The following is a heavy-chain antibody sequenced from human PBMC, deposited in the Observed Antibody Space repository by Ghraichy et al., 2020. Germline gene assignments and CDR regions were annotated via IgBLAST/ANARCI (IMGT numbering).Heavy chain of an antibody. CDR2: IYTSGST. D-gene: IGHD3-10*01. CDR3: ARSMYYYGSGSYHDDAFDI. Sequence: LSLTCTVSGGSISSYYWSWIRQPAGKGLEWIGRIYTSGSTNYNPSLKSRVTMSVDTSKNQFSLKLSSVTAADTAVYYCARSMYYYGSGSYHDDAFDIWGQGTMVTVSS. J-gene: IGHJ3*02. CDR1: GGSISSYY. V-gene: IGHV4-4*07.